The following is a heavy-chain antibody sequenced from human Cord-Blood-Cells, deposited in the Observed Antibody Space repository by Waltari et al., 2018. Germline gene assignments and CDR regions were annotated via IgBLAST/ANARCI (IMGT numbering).Heavy chain of an antibody. CDR1: GGSISSGGYY. V-gene: IGHV4-31*03. D-gene: IGHD3-3*01. Sequence: QVQLQESGPGLVTPSQTLSLTCTVSGGSISSGGYYWSWTRQHPGKALEWIGYIYYSGSAYYSPSLKSRVTISVDTSKNQFSLKLSSVTAADTAVYYCARGYSPLYDFWSGRNWFDPWGQGTLVTVSS. J-gene: IGHJ5*02. CDR2: IYYSGSA. CDR3: ARGYSPLYDFWSGRNWFDP.